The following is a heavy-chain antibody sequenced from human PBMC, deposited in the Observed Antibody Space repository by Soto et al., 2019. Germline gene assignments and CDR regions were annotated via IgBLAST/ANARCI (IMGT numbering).Heavy chain of an antibody. CDR3: ARHGSAGKYQLLVSMDV. CDR2: IYPGDSDT. J-gene: IGHJ6*03. V-gene: IGHV5-51*01. Sequence: GESLKISCKASGYSFTSYWIAWVRQMPGKGLEWMGIIYPGDSDTRYSPSFQGQVTISADKSFNTAYLQWSSLKASDTAMYYCARHGSAGKYQLLVSMDVWGKGTTVTVSS. D-gene: IGHD2-2*01. CDR1: GYSFTSYW.